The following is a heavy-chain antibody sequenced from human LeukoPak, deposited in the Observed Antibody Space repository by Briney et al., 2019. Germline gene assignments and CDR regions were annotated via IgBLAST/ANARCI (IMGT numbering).Heavy chain of an antibody. Sequence: GGSLRLSCAASGFTFSDYYMSWIRQAPGKGLEWVSYISSSGSTIYYADSVKGRFTISRDNAKNSLYLQMNSLRAEDTAVYYCARVPYYYDSSGYYYYYYYMDVWGKGTTVTVSS. V-gene: IGHV3-11*04. CDR3: ARVPYYYDSSGYYYYYYYMDV. CDR1: GFTFSDYY. D-gene: IGHD3-22*01. J-gene: IGHJ6*03. CDR2: ISSSGSTI.